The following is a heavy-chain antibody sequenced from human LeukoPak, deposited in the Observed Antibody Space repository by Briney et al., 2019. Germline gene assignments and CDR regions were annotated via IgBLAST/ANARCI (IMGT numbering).Heavy chain of an antibody. CDR2: IRQEGTEQ. Sequence: GGSLRLSCATPGFNFGHYWMSWVRQGPGKGLDWGANIRQEGTEQYYVDSVKGRFIISRDNSKNTRFLEMNSLRVEDTATYFCAREHNWGLKAFDLWGQGTAVTVSA. CDR1: GFNFGHYW. V-gene: IGHV3-7*01. J-gene: IGHJ3*01. CDR3: AREHNWGLKAFDL. D-gene: IGHD7-27*01.